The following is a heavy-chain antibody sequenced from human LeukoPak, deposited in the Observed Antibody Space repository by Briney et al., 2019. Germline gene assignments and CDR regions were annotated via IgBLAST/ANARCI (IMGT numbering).Heavy chain of an antibody. CDR3: AKDGRYCSSTSCYTDFDY. V-gene: IGHV3-30*02. D-gene: IGHD2-2*02. Sequence: PGGSLRLSCAASGFTFINYAMHWVRQAPGKGLEWVAFIRYDGSNKYYADSVKGRFTISRDNSKNTLYLQMNSLRAEDTAVYYCAKDGRYCSSTSCYTDFDYWGQGTLVTVSS. J-gene: IGHJ4*02. CDR2: IRYDGSNK. CDR1: GFTFINYA.